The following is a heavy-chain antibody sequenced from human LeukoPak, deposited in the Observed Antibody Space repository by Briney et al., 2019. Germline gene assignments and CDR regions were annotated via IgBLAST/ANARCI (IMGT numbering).Heavy chain of an antibody. Sequence: GGSLRLSCAASGFTFGDYAMYWVRQAPGKGLEWVSLIRGDGRTTSYAGSVKGRFTISRDNSKNSLYLQMSSLRGEDTAIYYCAKDAVAGTWLHYWGQGTLVTVSS. CDR2: IRGDGRTT. D-gene: IGHD6-19*01. CDR3: AKDAVAGTWLHY. J-gene: IGHJ4*02. CDR1: GFTFGDYA. V-gene: IGHV3-43*02.